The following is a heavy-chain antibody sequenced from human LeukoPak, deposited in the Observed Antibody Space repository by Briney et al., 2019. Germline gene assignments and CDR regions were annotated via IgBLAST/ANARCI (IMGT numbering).Heavy chain of an antibody. D-gene: IGHD5-18*01. Sequence: TGGSLRLSCAASGFTFSSYGMHWVRQAPGKGLEWVAVIWYDGSNKYYADSVKGRFTISRDNSKNTLYLQMNSLRAEDTAVYYCARTSGYSYAPDYWGQGTLVTVSS. CDR2: IWYDGSNK. CDR1: GFTFSSYG. V-gene: IGHV3-33*01. J-gene: IGHJ4*02. CDR3: ARTSGYSYAPDY.